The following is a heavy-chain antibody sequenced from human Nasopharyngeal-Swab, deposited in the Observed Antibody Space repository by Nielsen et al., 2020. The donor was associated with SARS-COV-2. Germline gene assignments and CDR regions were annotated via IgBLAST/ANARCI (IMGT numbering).Heavy chain of an antibody. V-gene: IGHV1-8*01. CDR3: ARGSITIFGVAIQGWFDP. D-gene: IGHD3-3*01. Sequence: WVRQAPGQGLEWMGWMNPNSGNTGYAQKFQGRVTMTRNTSISTAYMELSSLRSEDTAVYYCARGSITIFGVAIQGWFDPWGQGTLVTVSS. CDR2: MNPNSGNT. J-gene: IGHJ5*02.